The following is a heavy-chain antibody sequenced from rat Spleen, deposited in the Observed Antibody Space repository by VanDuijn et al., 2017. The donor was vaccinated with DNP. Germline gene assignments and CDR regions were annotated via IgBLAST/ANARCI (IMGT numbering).Heavy chain of an antibody. V-gene: IGHV5S13*01. CDR2: ISSTGVVT. J-gene: IGHJ2*01. CDR3: TKRWYGSFDY. CDR1: GFTFSDYD. Sequence: EVQLVESGGGLVQPGGSLKLSCAASGFTFSDYDMAWVHQAPTKGLEWVASISSTGVVTYYRDSVKGRFTVSKDNRKNILYLQMDSLRSEDTATYYCTKRWYGSFDYWGQGVMVTISP. D-gene: IGHD1-11*01.